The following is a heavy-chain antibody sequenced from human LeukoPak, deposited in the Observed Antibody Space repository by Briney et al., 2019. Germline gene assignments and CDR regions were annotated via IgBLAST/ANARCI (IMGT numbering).Heavy chain of an antibody. D-gene: IGHD3-3*02. Sequence: GSSVKVSCKASGGTFTGYYIHWVRQAPGQGLEWMGWIKPNSGDTNYAQKFQGRVTMTRDTSISTVYMELSRLRFDDTAVYYCASGRTIFYYYMDVWGKGTTVTISS. V-gene: IGHV1-2*02. J-gene: IGHJ6*03. CDR3: ASGRTIFYYYMDV. CDR1: GGTFTGYY. CDR2: IKPNSGDT.